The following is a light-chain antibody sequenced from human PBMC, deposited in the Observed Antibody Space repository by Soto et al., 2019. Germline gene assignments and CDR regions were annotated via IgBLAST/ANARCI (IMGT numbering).Light chain of an antibody. J-gene: IGKJ4*01. CDR1: QSVSSN. Sequence: EIVMTQSPATLSVSPGERATLSCRASQSVSSNLAWYQQKPGQTPRLLIYGASTRATGIPARFSGSGSGTEFTLTISSLQSEDFALYYCQQYNNWPLTFCGGTKVEIK. CDR3: QQYNNWPLT. V-gene: IGKV3-15*01. CDR2: GAS.